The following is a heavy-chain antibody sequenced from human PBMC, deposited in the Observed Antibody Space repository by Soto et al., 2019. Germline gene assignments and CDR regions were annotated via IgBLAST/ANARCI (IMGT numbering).Heavy chain of an antibody. V-gene: IGHV4-59*12. CDR3: ARGVGGSGITRFYX. CDR2: VHYSGSA. D-gene: IGHD6-19*01. J-gene: IGHJ5*02. Sequence: SETLSLTCTVSGGSIIGYYWTWIRQSPGRGLEWVFYVHYSGSANYKPYLNTRLTMSVDRSKKQFSLRLVSVTAADTAVYYCARGVGGSGITRFYXWGQGALVTVSX. CDR1: GGSIIGYY.